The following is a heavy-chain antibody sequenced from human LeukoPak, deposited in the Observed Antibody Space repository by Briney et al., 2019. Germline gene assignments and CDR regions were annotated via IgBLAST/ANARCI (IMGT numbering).Heavy chain of an antibody. CDR3: ARWLSGAVNFDV. CDR2: IYYSGST. D-gene: IGHD3-22*01. V-gene: IGHV4-59*01. J-gene: IGHJ4*02. CDR1: SGSISTYY. Sequence: PSETLSLTCTVPSGSISTYYWSWIRQSPGKGLEWIGYIYYSGSTYYNPSLKSRVTISIDTSKKQFSLRLNSMIAADTAEYYCARWLSGAVNFDVWGPGTLVTVSS.